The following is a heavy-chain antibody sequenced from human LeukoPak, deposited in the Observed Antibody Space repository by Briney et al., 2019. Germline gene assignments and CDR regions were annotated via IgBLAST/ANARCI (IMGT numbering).Heavy chain of an antibody. V-gene: IGHV4-38-2*02. CDR2: IYHSGST. J-gene: IGHJ4*02. CDR1: GYSISSGYY. Sequence: SETLSLTCTVSGYSISSGYYWGWIRQPPGQGLEWIGSIYHSGSTYYNPSLKSRVTISVDTSKNQFSLKLSSVTAADTAVYYCAREGYGDSYYFDYWGQGTLVTVSS. CDR3: AREGYGDSYYFDY. D-gene: IGHD4-17*01.